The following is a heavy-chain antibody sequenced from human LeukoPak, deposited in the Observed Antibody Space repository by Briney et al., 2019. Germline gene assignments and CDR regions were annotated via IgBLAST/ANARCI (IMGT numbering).Heavy chain of an antibody. V-gene: IGHV3-7*01. CDR3: XXXXXXGYYXXSGXLY. D-gene: IGHD3-22*01. Sequence: GGSLRLSWAASGFTFSSYWGSGVRRAPGRGRRWLGNRKQDGSDKYYVDSVEERFNIARDHGKNSSCLQMHRPKTRHACFYDXXXXXXXGYYXXSGXLYWGQXTLVTVSS. CDR1: GFTFSSYW. CDR2: RKQDGSDK. J-gene: IGHJ4*02.